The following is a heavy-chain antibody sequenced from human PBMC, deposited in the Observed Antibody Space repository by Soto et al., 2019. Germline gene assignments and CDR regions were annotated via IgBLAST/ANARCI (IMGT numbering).Heavy chain of an antibody. V-gene: IGHV1-46*02. CDR3: AIDWALDY. D-gene: IGHD7-27*01. CDR1: GYTFNAYS. CDR2: INPSGDTT. J-gene: IGHJ4*02. Sequence: ASVKFSCKASGYTFNAYSMHWVRQAPGQGLEWMGMINPSGDTTTYAQNFQGRVTMTRDTSTTTVYMELSGLRSEDTAVYYCAIDWALDYWGQGTLVTVSS.